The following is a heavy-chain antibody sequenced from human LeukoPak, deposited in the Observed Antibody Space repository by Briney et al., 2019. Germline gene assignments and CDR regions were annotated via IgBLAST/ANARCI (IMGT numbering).Heavy chain of an antibody. CDR1: GASISGHY. J-gene: IGHJ4*02. V-gene: IGHV4-4*07. CDR2: VHTSRGT. D-gene: IGHD3-10*01. CDR3: AKGGESSLPFDY. Sequence: SETLSLTCIVSGASISGHYWSWIRQPAGKEPEWIGRVHTSRGTNYNSSLKSRLTMSVDTSKNQFSLLLASVTAADTAVYYCAKGGESSLPFDYWGQGTLVTVSS.